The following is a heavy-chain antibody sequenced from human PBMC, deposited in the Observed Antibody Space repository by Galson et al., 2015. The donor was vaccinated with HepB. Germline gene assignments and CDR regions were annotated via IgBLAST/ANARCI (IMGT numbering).Heavy chain of an antibody. CDR2: INPNSGDT. Sequence: SVKVSCKASGYTFTGYYMHWVRQAPGQGLEWMGWINPNSGDTNYAQKFQGKVTMTRDTSISTAYMELSRLRPDDTAVYYCARALPLSIAARSGWFDPWGQGTLVPVSS. D-gene: IGHD6-6*01. J-gene: IGHJ5*02. V-gene: IGHV1-2*02. CDR3: ARALPLSIAARSGWFDP. CDR1: GYTFTGYY.